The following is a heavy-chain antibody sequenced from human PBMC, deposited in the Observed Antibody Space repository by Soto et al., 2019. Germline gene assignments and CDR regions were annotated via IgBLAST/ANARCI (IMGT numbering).Heavy chain of an antibody. V-gene: IGHV4-31*03. Sequence: SETLSLTCTVSGGSISSGGYYWSWIRQHPGKGLEWIGYIYYSGSTYYNPSLKSRVTISVGTSKNQFSLKLSSVTAADTAVYYCSGYSYGYVDYWGQGTLVTVSS. CDR3: SGYSYGYVDY. CDR2: IYYSGST. CDR1: GGSISSGGYY. D-gene: IGHD5-18*01. J-gene: IGHJ4*02.